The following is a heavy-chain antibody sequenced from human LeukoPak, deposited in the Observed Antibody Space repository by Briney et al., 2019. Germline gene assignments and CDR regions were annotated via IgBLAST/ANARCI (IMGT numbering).Heavy chain of an antibody. V-gene: IGHV3-21*01. CDR3: SRPFYYGITGGGTFDY. CDR1: GFTITRVN. D-gene: IGHD3-10*01. J-gene: IGHJ4*02. Sequence: GGSLRHSWAASGFTITRVNMHWVRQAPGKGLELVSSITSSGTYIYYADSVKGRFTISRDNAKNSLYLQMNSLRAEDTAVYYCSRPFYYGITGGGTFDYWGQGTLVTVSS. CDR2: ITSSGTYI.